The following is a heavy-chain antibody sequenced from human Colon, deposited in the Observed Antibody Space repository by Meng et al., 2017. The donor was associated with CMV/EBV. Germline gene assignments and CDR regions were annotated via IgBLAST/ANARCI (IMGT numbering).Heavy chain of an antibody. J-gene: IGHJ4*02. V-gene: IGHV3-23*01. Sequence: GESLKISCAASGFTSGFTFSSYAMNWVRQAPGKGLEWVSGISGSGGSTNYADSVKGRFTISRDNSKNTLYLQMNSPRAEDTAVYYCARQSGSYKNDYWGQGTLVTVSS. CDR1: GFTFSSYA. D-gene: IGHD1-26*01. CDR3: ARQSGSYKNDY. CDR2: ISGSGGST.